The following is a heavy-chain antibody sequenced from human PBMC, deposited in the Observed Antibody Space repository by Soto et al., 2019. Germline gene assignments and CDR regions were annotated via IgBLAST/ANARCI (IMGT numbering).Heavy chain of an antibody. CDR2: IYHSGST. V-gene: IGHV4-30-2*01. D-gene: IGHD1-26*01. Sequence: PSETLSLTCAVSGGSISSGGYSWSWIRQPPGKGLEWIGYIYHSGSTYYNPSLKSRVTISVDRSKNQFSLKLSSVTAADTAVYYCARAGGNWFDPWGQGPLVTVSS. CDR1: GGSISSGGYS. CDR3: ARAGGNWFDP. J-gene: IGHJ5*02.